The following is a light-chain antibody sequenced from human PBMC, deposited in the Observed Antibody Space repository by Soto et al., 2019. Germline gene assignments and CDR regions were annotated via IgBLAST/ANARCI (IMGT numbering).Light chain of an antibody. CDR2: RAS. Sequence: EIVLTQSPATLSVSPGERATLSCRASQTVNSNLGWYQQKPGQAPRLLVYRASTRATGIPARFSGSGSGTEFSLTISSLQSEDSAYYYCQQYGSWPLTFGGGTKVE. CDR3: QQYGSWPLT. J-gene: IGKJ4*01. CDR1: QTVNSN. V-gene: IGKV3D-15*01.